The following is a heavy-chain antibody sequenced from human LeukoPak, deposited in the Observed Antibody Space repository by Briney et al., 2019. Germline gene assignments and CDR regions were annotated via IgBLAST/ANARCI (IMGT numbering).Heavy chain of an antibody. J-gene: IGHJ6*02. D-gene: IGHD3-10*01. CDR1: GFTFSSYD. Sequence: GGSLRLSCAASGFTFSSYDMHWVRQATGKGLEWVSAIGTAGDTYYPGSVKGRFTISRENAKNSLYLQMNSLRAGDTAVYYCARDLGVRESYGMDVWGQGTTATVSS. V-gene: IGHV3-13*01. CDR3: ARDLGVRESYGMDV. CDR2: IGTAGDT.